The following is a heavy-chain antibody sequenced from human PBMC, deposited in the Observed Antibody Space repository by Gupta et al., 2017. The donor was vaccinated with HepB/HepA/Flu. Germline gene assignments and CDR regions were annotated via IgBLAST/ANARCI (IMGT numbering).Heavy chain of an antibody. D-gene: IGHD2-15*01. CDR3: AIDMVVAATPDYYYGMDV. J-gene: IGHJ6*02. V-gene: IGHV1-69*04. Sequence: QVQLVQSGAEVKKPGSSVKVSCKASGGTFSSYAISWVRQAPGQGLEWMGRIIPILGIANYAQKFQGRVTITADKSTSTAYMELSSLRSEDTAVYYCAIDMVVAATPDYYYGMDVWGQGTTVTVSS. CDR1: GGTFSSYA. CDR2: IIPILGIA.